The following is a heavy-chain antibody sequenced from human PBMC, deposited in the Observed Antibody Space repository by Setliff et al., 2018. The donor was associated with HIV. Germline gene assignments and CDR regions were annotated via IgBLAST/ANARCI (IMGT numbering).Heavy chain of an antibody. D-gene: IGHD3-16*01. CDR3: ARGMFDNVWNTYRPEAFDI. J-gene: IGHJ3*02. CDR1: GGSFSGNY. Sequence: LSLTCAVYGGSFSGNYWSWIRQTPGKGLEWIAEINHSGNTNYNPSLKSRVTISVVASKSHFSLKMTSVTAADTATYFCARGMFDNVWNTYRPEAFDIWGQGTMVTVSS. V-gene: IGHV4-34*01. CDR2: INHSGNT.